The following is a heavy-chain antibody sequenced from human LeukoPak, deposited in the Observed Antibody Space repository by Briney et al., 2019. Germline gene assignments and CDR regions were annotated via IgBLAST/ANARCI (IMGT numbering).Heavy chain of an antibody. J-gene: IGHJ3*02. D-gene: IGHD1-1*01. CDR1: GYTFTCYG. Sequence: ASVKVSCKASGYTFTCYGISWVRQAPGQGLEWMGWISAYNGNTNYAQKFQGRVTMTRDMSTSTVYMELSSLRSEDTAVYYCASGTGTTVVDAFDIWGQGTMVTVSS. V-gene: IGHV1-18*01. CDR2: ISAYNGNT. CDR3: ASGTGTTVVDAFDI.